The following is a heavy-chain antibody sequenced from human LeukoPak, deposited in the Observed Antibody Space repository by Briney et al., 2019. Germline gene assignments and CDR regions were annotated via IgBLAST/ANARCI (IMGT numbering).Heavy chain of an antibody. V-gene: IGHV1-8*01. CDR1: GYTFTSYD. CDR2: MNPNSGNT. CDR3: ATVGGSGSYDAFDI. D-gene: IGHD3-10*01. Sequence: ASVKVSCKASGYTFTSYDINWVRQAPGQGLEWMGWMNPNSGNTGYAQKFQGRVTMTRNTSISTAYMELSSLRSEDTAVYYCATVGGSGSYDAFDIWGQGTMVTVSS. J-gene: IGHJ3*02.